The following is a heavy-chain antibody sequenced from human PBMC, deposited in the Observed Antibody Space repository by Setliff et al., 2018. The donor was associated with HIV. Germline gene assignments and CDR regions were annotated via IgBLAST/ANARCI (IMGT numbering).Heavy chain of an antibody. V-gene: IGHV4-34*01. CDR1: GGSFSGYY. CDR3: ARGLGRGSGTYYNPPGY. J-gene: IGHJ4*02. Sequence: PSETLSLTCAFNGGSFSGYYWMWILQHPGEGREWMGEINHSGNTNYNPSLKSRVTMSGDTSKNQFSLNLTSVTAADTAVYFCARGLGRGSGTYYNPPGYWGPGTLVTVSS. D-gene: IGHD3-10*01. CDR2: INHSGNT.